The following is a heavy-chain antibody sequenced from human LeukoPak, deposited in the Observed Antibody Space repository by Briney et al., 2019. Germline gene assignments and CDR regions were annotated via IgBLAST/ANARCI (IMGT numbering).Heavy chain of an antibody. Sequence: SETLSLTCTVSGGSISNSSYYWGWIRQPPGKGLEWIGSLLYSGTTYYNPSLRSRVTMSVDTSKNQFSLNLCSLTAADTAMYYCARDVFEPYYFDYWGQGSLVTVSS. CDR1: GGSISNSSYY. CDR3: ARDVFEPYYFDY. V-gene: IGHV4-39*07. J-gene: IGHJ4*02. CDR2: LLYSGTT. D-gene: IGHD3-10*01.